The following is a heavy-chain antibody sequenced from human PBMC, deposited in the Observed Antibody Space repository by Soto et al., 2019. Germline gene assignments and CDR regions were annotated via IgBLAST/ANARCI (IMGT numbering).Heavy chain of an antibody. Sequence: GRSLRLSWAASGFTVSSIYMSWVRQAPGKGLEWVSLIQSGGPTYYADSVKGRFTISRDNSKNTLYLQMNSLRAEDTAVYYCAKDPFGSSGYYPPFDYWGQGTLVTVSS. J-gene: IGHJ4*02. CDR1: GFTVSSIY. V-gene: IGHV3-53*01. CDR2: IQSGGPT. CDR3: AKDPFGSSGYYPPFDY. D-gene: IGHD3-22*01.